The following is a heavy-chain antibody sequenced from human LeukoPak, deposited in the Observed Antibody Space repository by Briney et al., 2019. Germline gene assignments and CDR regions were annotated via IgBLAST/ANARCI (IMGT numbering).Heavy chain of an antibody. CDR1: GFTFSSYA. CDR2: ISGSGGST. Sequence: PGGSLRLSCAASGFTFSSYAMSWVRQAPGKGLEWVSAISGSGGSTYYADSVKGRFTISRDNSKNTLYLLMNSLRAEDTAVYYCAISIAVAGRGFDYWGQGTLVTVSS. D-gene: IGHD6-19*01. V-gene: IGHV3-23*01. J-gene: IGHJ4*02. CDR3: AISIAVAGRGFDY.